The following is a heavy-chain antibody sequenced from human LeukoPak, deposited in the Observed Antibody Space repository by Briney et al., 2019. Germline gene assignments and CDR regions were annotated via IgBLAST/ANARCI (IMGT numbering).Heavy chain of an antibody. Sequence: SETLSLTCSVSGGSPTSYYWSWIRQPPGKGLEWIGDIYYSGSTNYNPSLKSRVTISVDTSKNQFSLKLSSVTAADTAVYYCARAYCSGGSCYPYYFDYWGQRTLVTVSS. CDR1: GGSPTSYY. J-gene: IGHJ4*02. V-gene: IGHV4-59*01. CDR3: ARAYCSGGSCYPYYFDY. CDR2: IYYSGST. D-gene: IGHD2-15*01.